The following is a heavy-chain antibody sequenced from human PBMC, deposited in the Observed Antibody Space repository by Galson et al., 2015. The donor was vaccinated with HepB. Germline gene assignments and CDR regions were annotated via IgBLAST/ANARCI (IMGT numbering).Heavy chain of an antibody. D-gene: IGHD6-19*01. V-gene: IGHV1-18*04. CDR3: ARGWESSGWYYWFDP. CDR2: ISVHNGNT. CDR1: GYTFSSNG. Sequence: SVKVSCKASGYTFSSNGISWVRQAPGQGLEWMGWISVHNGNTNYAQKLQGRVTMTTDTSTNTAYMELRGLRSDDTAVYYCARGWESSGWYYWFDPWGQGTLVTVSS. J-gene: IGHJ5*02.